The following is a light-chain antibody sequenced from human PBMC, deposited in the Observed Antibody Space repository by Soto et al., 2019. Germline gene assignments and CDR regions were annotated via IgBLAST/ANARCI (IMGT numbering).Light chain of an antibody. CDR1: QTVSSN. Sequence: EIVMTQSPATLSVSPGESATLSCRASQTVSSNLAWYQQKPGQTPRLLIYGASTRATGLPARFSGSGSGTEFTLTISSLQSEDFAIYYCQQYNNWPQTF. J-gene: IGKJ1*01. V-gene: IGKV3-15*01. CDR2: GAS. CDR3: QQYNNWPQT.